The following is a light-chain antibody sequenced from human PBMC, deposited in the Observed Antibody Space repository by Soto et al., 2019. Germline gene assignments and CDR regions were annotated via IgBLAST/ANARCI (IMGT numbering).Light chain of an antibody. CDR3: QQYNGYPLT. V-gene: IGKV1-5*03. CDR1: QSISSW. Sequence: DIQMTQSPSTLSASVGDRVTITCRASQSISSWLAWYQQKPGKAPNLQISKASSLESRVPSRFSGSGSGTEFTLTISSLQPDDFGTYYCQQYNGYPLTFGGGTKIEIK. J-gene: IGKJ4*01. CDR2: KAS.